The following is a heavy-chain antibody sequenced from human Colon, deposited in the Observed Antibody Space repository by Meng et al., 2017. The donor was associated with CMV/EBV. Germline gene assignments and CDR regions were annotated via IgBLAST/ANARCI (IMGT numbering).Heavy chain of an antibody. J-gene: IGHJ4*02. CDR1: GYTFTSYY. CDR3: ARDGGYCSSTSCYRGDDFDY. D-gene: IGHD2-2*02. Sequence: ASVKVSCKASGYTFTSYYMHWVRQAPGQGLEWMGIINPRGGSTSYAQKFQGRVTMTRDTSTSTVYMELSSLRSEDPAVYYCARDGGYCSSTSCYRGDDFDYWGQGTLVTVSS. CDR2: INPRGGST. V-gene: IGHV1-46*01.